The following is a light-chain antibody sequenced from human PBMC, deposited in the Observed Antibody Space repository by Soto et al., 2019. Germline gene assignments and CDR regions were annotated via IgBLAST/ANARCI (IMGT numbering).Light chain of an antibody. V-gene: IGKV3-20*01. CDR3: QQYGSSPT. Sequence: EIVLTQSPGTLSLSPGERATLSCRASQSFVSTYLAWYQQKPGQAPRLFIYGASSRATGIPDRFSGSGSGTDFTLTISRLEPEDFAVYYCQQYGSSPTFGGGTKVEIK. CDR2: GAS. J-gene: IGKJ4*01. CDR1: QSFVSTY.